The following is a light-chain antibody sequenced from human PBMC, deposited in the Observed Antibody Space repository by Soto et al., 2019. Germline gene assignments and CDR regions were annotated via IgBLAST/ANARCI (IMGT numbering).Light chain of an antibody. V-gene: IGKV3-20*01. Sequence: EIVLTQSPGTLSLSPGERATLSCRASQGVNANYLAWYQQKPGQAPRLLIYGASSRATGIPDRFSGSGSGTDFTLTISRLEPEDFSVYYFQQYGSSPTFGQGTKVEIK. CDR3: QQYGSSPT. CDR2: GAS. CDR1: QGVNANY. J-gene: IGKJ1*01.